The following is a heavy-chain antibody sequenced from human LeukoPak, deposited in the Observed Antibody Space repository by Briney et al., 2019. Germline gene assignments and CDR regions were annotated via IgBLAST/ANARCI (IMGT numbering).Heavy chain of an antibody. CDR1: GFTFSDYY. D-gene: IGHD3-16*02. CDR3: ARGRRETYYDYVWGSYRYREVDY. CDR2: ISSSGSTI. V-gene: IGHV3-11*01. J-gene: IGHJ4*02. Sequence: GSLRLSCAASGFTFSDYYMSWIRQAPGKGLEWVSYISSSGSTIYYADSVKGRFTISRDNAKNSLYLQMNSLRAEDTAVYYCARGRRETYYDYVWGSYRYREVDYWGQGTLVTVSS.